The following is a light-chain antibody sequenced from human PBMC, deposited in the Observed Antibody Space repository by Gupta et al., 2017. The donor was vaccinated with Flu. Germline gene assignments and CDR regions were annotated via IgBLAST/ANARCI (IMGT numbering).Light chain of an antibody. CDR3: QKRSNWPPYT. CDR2: DAS. V-gene: IGKV3-11*01. Sequence: EIVLTQSPATLSLSPGERATLSCRASQSVGTYLAWYQQKPGQTPRLLIYDASNRATGVPARFSGSGSGTDFTLTTSSLEPEDFAVYYCQKRSNWPPYTFGQGTRLEIK. CDR1: QSVGTY. J-gene: IGKJ2*01.